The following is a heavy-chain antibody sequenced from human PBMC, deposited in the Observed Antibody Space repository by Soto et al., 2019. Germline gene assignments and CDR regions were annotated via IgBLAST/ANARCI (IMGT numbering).Heavy chain of an antibody. D-gene: IGHD3-10*01. CDR1: GGSISSSRCH. Sequence: SETLSLTCTVSGGSISSSRCHWSWIRQPPGKGLEWIGYIYYSGSTNYNPSLKSRVTISVDTSKNQFSLKLSSVTAADTAVYYCARVWGGAFDIWGQGTMVTVSS. J-gene: IGHJ3*02. CDR3: ARVWGGAFDI. CDR2: IYYSGST. V-gene: IGHV4-61*01.